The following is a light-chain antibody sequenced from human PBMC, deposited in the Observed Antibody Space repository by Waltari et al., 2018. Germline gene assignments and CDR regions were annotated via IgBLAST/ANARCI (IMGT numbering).Light chain of an antibody. J-gene: IGKJ1*01. CDR2: GAS. CDR1: QSVSRA. CDR3: QHYLRLPVT. V-gene: IGKV3-20*01. Sequence: EIVLTQSPGTLSLSLGERATVSCRTSQSVSRALAWYQQKPGQAPRLLIYGASTRATGIPDRFSGSGSGTDFSLTISRQEPDDFAVYYCQHYLRLPVTFGQG.